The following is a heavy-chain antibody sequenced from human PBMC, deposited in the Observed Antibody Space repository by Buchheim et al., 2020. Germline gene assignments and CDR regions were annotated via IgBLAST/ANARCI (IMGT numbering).Heavy chain of an antibody. J-gene: IGHJ4*02. D-gene: IGHD2-21*02. CDR2: ISYDGSNK. Sequence: VQLVESGGGVVQPGRSLRLSCAASGFTFSSYAMHWVRQAPGKGLEWVAVISYDGSNKYYADSVKGRFTISRDNSKNTLYLQMNSLRAEDTAVYYCARDFGAYCGGDCYSGPGYWGQGTL. CDR1: GFTFSSYA. CDR3: ARDFGAYCGGDCYSGPGY. V-gene: IGHV3-30-3*01.